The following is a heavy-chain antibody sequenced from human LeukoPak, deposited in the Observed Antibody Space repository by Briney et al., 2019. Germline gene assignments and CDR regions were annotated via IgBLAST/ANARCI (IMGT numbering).Heavy chain of an antibody. J-gene: IGHJ3*02. CDR1: GFTSSSYG. CDR2: IRYYGNNK. CDR3: ARDFDWELLGGDAFDI. V-gene: IGHV3-30*02. Sequence: PGGSLRLSCAASGFTSSSYGMHWGRQAPGKGLEWVAFIRYYGNNKDYADSVKGRFTISRDNSNNTLDLQMNSLRAEDTAVYYCARDFDWELLGGDAFDIWGQGTMVTVSS. D-gene: IGHD1-26*01.